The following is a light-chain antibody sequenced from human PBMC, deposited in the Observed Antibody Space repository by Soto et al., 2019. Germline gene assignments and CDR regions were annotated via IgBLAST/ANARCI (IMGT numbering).Light chain of an antibody. CDR2: EVS. J-gene: IGLJ2*01. CDR1: SSDVGGYNF. Sequence: QSALTQPPSASGSPGQSVTISCTGTSSDVGGYNFVSCYQQHPGKAPKLMIYEVSERPSGVPDRFSGSKSGNTASLTVSRLQAEDEADYYCSSYAGSNIVVFGGGTKLTVL. CDR3: SSYAGSNIVV. V-gene: IGLV2-8*01.